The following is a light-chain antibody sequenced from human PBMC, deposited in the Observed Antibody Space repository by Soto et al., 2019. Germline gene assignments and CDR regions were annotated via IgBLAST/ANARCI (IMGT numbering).Light chain of an antibody. V-gene: IGKV3-20*01. CDR2: GAS. Sequence: EIVLTQSPGTLSLSPGERATLSCRASQSVSSSYLAWYQQKPSQAPRLLIYGASSRATGIPDRFSGSGSGPDFTLTISRLEPEDFAVYYCQQYGSSPATFGQGTKLEIK. CDR3: QQYGSSPAT. CDR1: QSVSSSY. J-gene: IGKJ2*01.